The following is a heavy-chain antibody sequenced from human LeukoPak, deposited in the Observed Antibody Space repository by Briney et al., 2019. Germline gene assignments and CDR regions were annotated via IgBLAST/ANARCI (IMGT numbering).Heavy chain of an antibody. V-gene: IGHV3-23*01. CDR2: ISGSGGST. D-gene: IGHD3-22*01. J-gene: IGHJ4*02. Sequence: GGSLRLSCAASGFTFSSYAMSWVRQAPGKGLEWVSAISGSGGSTYYADSVKGRFTISRDNSKNTLYLQMNSLRAEDTAVYYCAKEVVVIITTPTEAGFDYWGQGTLVTVSS. CDR3: AKEVVVIITTPTEAGFDY. CDR1: GFTFSSYA.